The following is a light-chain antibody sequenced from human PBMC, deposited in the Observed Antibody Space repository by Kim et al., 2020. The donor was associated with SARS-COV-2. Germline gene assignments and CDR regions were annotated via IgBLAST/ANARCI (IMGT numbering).Light chain of an antibody. J-gene: IGKJ4*01. Sequence: SPGERATHSGRASQSVSSGYLAWYQQKRGQAPRLIIYGASSRARGIPDRFSGSGSGTDFTLTISRLEPEDFAVFYCQQYGSSPLTFGGGTKVDIK. CDR1: QSVSSGY. CDR3: QQYGSSPLT. V-gene: IGKV3-20*01. CDR2: GAS.